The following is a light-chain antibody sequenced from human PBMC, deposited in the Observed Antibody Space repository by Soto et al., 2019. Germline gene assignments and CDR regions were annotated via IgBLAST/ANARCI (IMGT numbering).Light chain of an antibody. J-gene: IGKJ5*01. CDR3: MQALQTLIT. Sequence: DIVMAQAPRSLRDKSGELASIXXKAXQSLLHSNGYNYLDWYLQKPGQSPQXXIYLGSNRASGVPDRFSGSGAGTDFTLKISRVEAEDVGVHYCMQALQTLITLGQGTRLEIK. CDR2: LGS. CDR1: QSLLHSNGYNY. V-gene: IGKV2-28*01.